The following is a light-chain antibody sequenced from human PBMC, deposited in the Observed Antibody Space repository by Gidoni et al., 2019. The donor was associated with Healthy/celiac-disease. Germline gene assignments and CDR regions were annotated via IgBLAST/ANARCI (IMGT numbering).Light chain of an antibody. CDR3: QQRSNWPRLT. CDR2: DAS. Sequence: EIVLTQSPATLSLSPGERATLSCRASQSVSSYLAWYQQTPGQAPRLLIYDASNRATGIPARFSGSGSGTDFTLTISSQEPEEFAVYYCQQRSNWPRLTFXGXTKVEIK. CDR1: QSVSSY. J-gene: IGKJ4*01. V-gene: IGKV3-11*01.